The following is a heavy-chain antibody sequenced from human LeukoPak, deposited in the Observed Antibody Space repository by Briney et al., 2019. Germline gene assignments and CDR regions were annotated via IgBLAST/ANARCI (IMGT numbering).Heavy chain of an antibody. Sequence: SETLSLTCTVSGVSIGSGDYYWSWIRQTPGKGLEWIGYIYYNGDTYYNPSLKSRVTISRDTSENQFSLKLSSVTAADTAVYYCARDLFRITSLWGQGTLVTVSS. CDR2: IYYNGDT. CDR1: GVSIGSGDYY. D-gene: IGHD1-14*01. J-gene: IGHJ4*02. V-gene: IGHV4-30-4*08. CDR3: ARDLFRITSL.